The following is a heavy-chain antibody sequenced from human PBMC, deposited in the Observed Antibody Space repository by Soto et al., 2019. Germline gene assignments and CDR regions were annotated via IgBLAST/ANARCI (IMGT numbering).Heavy chain of an antibody. CDR2: ISYDGSNK. J-gene: IGHJ4*02. D-gene: IGHD3-22*01. CDR3: GVDSYYYDSSGYPALYY. Sequence: QVQLVESGGGVVQPGRSLRLSCAASGFTFSSYGMHWVRQAPGKGLEWVAVISYDGSNKYYADSVKGRFTISRDNSKNTLYLQMNSLRVEDTAVYYCGVDSYYYDSSGYPALYYWGQGTLDTVSS. V-gene: IGHV3-30*03. CDR1: GFTFSSYG.